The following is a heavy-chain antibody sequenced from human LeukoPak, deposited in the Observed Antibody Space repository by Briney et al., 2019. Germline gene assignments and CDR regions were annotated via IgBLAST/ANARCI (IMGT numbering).Heavy chain of an antibody. J-gene: IGHJ3*02. CDR1: GYTFTGYY. D-gene: IGHD1-26*01. CDR2: INAGNGNT. CDR3: ARDRGLGSYYAFDI. Sequence: GASVKVSCKASGYTFTGYYMHWVRQAPGQRLEWMGWINAGNGNTKYSQEFQGRVTITRDTSASTAYMELSSLRSEDMAVYYCARDRGLGSYYAFDIWGQGTMVTVSS. V-gene: IGHV1-3*03.